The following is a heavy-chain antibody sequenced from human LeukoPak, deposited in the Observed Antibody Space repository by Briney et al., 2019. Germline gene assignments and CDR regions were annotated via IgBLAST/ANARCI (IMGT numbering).Heavy chain of an antibody. CDR3: AKDRPGGFDY. D-gene: IGHD3-10*01. J-gene: IGHJ4*02. CDR2: ISWNSGTI. Sequence: GGSLILSCAASGFTFDNYAMHWVRQAPGKGLEWVSGISWNSGTIGYADSVKGRFTISRDNAKNSLYLQMNSLRAEDTALYYCAKDRPGGFDYWGQGTLVTVSS. CDR1: GFTFDNYA. V-gene: IGHV3-9*01.